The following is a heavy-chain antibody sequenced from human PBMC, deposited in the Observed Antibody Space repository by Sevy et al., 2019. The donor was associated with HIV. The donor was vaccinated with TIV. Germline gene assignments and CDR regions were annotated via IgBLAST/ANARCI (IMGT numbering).Heavy chain of an antibody. Sequence: SETLSLTCTVSGGSVSSGSYYWSWIRQPPGKGLEWFGYIYYSGSTNYNPSLKSRVTISVATSKNQFSLKLSSVTAADTALYYCARDERYSSGGCHGYWGQGTLVTVSS. CDR3: ARDERYSSGGCHGY. CDR1: GGSVSSGSYY. CDR2: IYYSGST. D-gene: IGHD6-19*01. V-gene: IGHV4-61*01. J-gene: IGHJ4*02.